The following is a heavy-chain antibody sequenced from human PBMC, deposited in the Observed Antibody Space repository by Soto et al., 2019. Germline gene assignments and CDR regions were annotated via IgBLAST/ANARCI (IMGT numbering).Heavy chain of an antibody. V-gene: IGHV4-59*01. CDR1: GGSISSYY. D-gene: IGHD3-10*01. CDR3: ASSPFSYGSGSYYNVYYYYGMDV. J-gene: IGHJ6*02. CDR2: SYYSGST. Sequence: SETLSLTCTVSGGSISSYYWSWIRQPPGKGLEWIGYSYYSGSTNYNPSLKSRVTISVDTSKNQFSLKLSSVTAADTAVYYCASSPFSYGSGSYYNVYYYYGMDVWCQGTTVTVSS.